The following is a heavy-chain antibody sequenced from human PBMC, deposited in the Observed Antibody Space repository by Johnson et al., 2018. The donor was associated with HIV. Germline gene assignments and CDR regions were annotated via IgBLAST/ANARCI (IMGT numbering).Heavy chain of an antibody. D-gene: IGHD6-19*01. CDR3: AKDRAAVAGPGGGAFDI. CDR2: IRYDGSNK. CDR1: GFTFSNYA. J-gene: IGHJ3*02. V-gene: IGHV3-30*02. Sequence: VQLVESGGSVVQPGRSLRLSCAASGFTFSNYAMHWVRQAPGKGLEWVAFIRYDGSNKYYADSVKGRFTISRDNSKNTLYLQMNSLRAEDTAVYSCAKDRAAVAGPGGGAFDIGGQGTMVTVSS.